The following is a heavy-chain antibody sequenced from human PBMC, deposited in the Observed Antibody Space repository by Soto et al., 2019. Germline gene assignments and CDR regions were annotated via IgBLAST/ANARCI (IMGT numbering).Heavy chain of an antibody. CDR1: GGSISSGDYY. J-gene: IGHJ4*02. CDR2: IYYSGST. D-gene: IGHD2-15*01. CDR3: ASRGSTTYCSGGSCYARGFDY. V-gene: IGHV4-30-4*01. Sequence: QVQLQESGPGLVKPSQTLSLTCTVSGGSISSGDYYWSWIRQPPGKGLEWIGYIYYSGSTYYNPSIKSPVTISVDTSTNPFSLKLSSVTAADTAVYYCASRGSTTYCSGGSCYARGFDYWGQGTLVTVSS.